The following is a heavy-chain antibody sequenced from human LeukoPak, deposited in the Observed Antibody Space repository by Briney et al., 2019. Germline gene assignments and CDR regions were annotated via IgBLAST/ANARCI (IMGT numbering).Heavy chain of an antibody. J-gene: IGHJ5*02. D-gene: IGHD2-8*01. CDR2: ISASGGDT. CDR3: AKDVRRCNGACT. CDR1: GIPFINAW. V-gene: IGHV3-23*01. Sequence: GGSLRLSCAVSGIPFINAWMTWVRQAPGKGLEWVSGISASGGDTFYADSVKGRFTISRDNSKNTLSLQMNSLRVEDTAIYYCAKDVRRCNGACTWGQGTLVTVSS.